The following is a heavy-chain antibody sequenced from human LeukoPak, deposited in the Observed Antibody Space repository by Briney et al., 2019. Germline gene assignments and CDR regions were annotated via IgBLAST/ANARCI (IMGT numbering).Heavy chain of an antibody. CDR3: ARVRLAYCGGDCYTDAFDI. D-gene: IGHD2-21*02. Sequence: GGSLRLSCAASGFTFSSYEMNWVRQAPGEGLGWVSYISSRGSTIDYSDSVKGRFTISRGNAKNSLYLQMNSLRAEDTAVYYCARVRLAYCGGDCYTDAFDIWGQGTMVTVSS. J-gene: IGHJ3*02. CDR2: ISSRGSTI. CDR1: GFTFSSYE. V-gene: IGHV3-48*03.